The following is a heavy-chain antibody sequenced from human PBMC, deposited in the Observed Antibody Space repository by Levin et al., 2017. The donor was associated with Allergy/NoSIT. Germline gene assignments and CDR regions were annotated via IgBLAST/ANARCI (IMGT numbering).Heavy chain of an antibody. D-gene: IGHD6-25*01. J-gene: IGHJ3*01. CDR3: ARYTSRYDGFDV. V-gene: IGHV3-33*03. Sequence: SGGSLRLSCAASGFTFSSYGMHWVRQAPGKGLEWVAVVWFDGSKTYYPDSVKGRFAISRDNSNNMVYLQMNSLRVEDTALYYCARYTSRYDGFDVWGQGTMVTVSS. CDR2: VWFDGSKT. CDR1: GFTFSSYG.